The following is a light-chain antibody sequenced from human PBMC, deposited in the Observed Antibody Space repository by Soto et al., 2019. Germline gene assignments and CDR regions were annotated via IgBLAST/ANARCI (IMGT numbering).Light chain of an antibody. V-gene: IGKV3-11*01. CDR2: GTF. J-gene: IGKJ5*01. CDR3: QQRSNWPPIT. Sequence: EIVLTQSPATLSLSPGETATLSCRASQSVGSRFLAWYQQKPGQAPRLLISGTFSRATGIPARFSGSGSGTDFTLTISSLEPEDFAVYYCQQRSNWPPITFGQGTRLEIK. CDR1: QSVGSRF.